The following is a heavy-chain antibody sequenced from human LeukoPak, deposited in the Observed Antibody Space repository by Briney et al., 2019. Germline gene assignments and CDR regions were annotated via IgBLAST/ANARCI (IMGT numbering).Heavy chain of an antibody. D-gene: IGHD6-19*01. Sequence: GGSLRLSCAASGFTFINAWMSWVRQAPGKGLEWVGHIRGKTDGGTTDYAAPVRGRFTISKDDSENTLYLQMNSLKTEDMGVYYGTTDGPPSGWRGGSCDFWGQGTLVTVSS. J-gene: IGHJ4*02. CDR1: GFTFINAW. V-gene: IGHV3-15*01. CDR3: TTDGPPSGWRGGSCDF. CDR2: IRGKTDGGTT.